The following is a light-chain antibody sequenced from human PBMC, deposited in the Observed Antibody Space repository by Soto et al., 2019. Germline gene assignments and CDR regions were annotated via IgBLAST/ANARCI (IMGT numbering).Light chain of an antibody. V-gene: IGKV1-5*03. J-gene: IGKJ1*01. CDR2: KAS. Sequence: DIQMTQSPSTLSASVGDRVTITCRASQSISTWLAWYQQKPGKAPNLLIYKASRLETGAPSRFSGSGSGTEFTLTISSLQPDDFATYYCQQYNAYSTFGQGTKVDIK. CDR1: QSISTW. CDR3: QQYNAYST.